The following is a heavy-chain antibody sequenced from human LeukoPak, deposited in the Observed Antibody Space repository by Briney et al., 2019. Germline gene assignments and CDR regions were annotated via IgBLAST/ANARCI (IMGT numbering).Heavy chain of an antibody. CDR2: ISGGGDNT. V-gene: IGHV3-23*01. CDR1: GFSFSNSA. J-gene: IGHJ4*02. Sequence: GGSLRLSCAASGFSFSNSAVSWARQAPGKGLEWVSGISGGGDNTFYASSVRGRFTISRDNSRNTLYLQMNSLRAEDTAVYYCAKGTCASSYCSLNYWGQETLVTVSS. D-gene: IGHD2-15*01. CDR3: AKGTCASSYCSLNY.